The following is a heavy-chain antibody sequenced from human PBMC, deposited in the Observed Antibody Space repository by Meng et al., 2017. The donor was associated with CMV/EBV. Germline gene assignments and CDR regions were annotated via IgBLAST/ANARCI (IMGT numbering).Heavy chain of an antibody. J-gene: IGHJ4*02. CDR2: ISPDASHQ. CDR1: GFTFNIYA. D-gene: IGHD3-22*01. CDR3: ASDYYVSGGYQPVECDY. V-gene: IGHV3-30*04. Sequence: GESLKIPCAASGFTFNIYAMHWVRQAPGKGLDWVTLISPDASHQYYADSVKGRFSITRDNSKHTLYLQMNSLRAEDTAVYYCASDYYVSGGYQPVECDYWGQGTLVTVSS.